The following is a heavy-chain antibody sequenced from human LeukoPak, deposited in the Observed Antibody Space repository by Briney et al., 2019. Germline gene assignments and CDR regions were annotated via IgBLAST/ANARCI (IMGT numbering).Heavy chain of an antibody. D-gene: IGHD3-22*01. Sequence: GPSVKVSCKATGGTFTNYAVSWVRQAPGQGLEWMGWINPNSGGTNYAQKFQGRVTMTRDTSISTAYMELSRLRSDDTAVYYCASSGTVVVPIVRTAFDIWGQGTMVTVSS. CDR2: INPNSGGT. V-gene: IGHV1-2*02. CDR3: ASSGTVVVPIVRTAFDI. CDR1: GGTFTNYA. J-gene: IGHJ3*02.